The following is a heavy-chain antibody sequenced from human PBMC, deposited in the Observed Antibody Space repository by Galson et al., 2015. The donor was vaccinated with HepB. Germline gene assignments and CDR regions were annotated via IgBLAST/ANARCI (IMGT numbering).Heavy chain of an antibody. CDR1: GGTFSSDS. D-gene: IGHD2-15*01. CDR3: ARDLMVAAERYIDI. Sequence: SVKVSCKASGGTFSSDSISWVRQAPGQGLEWMGRIIPIVGITNYAQKFQGRVTITADKSTSTVYMELSSLRSEDTAIYYCARDLMVAAERYIDIWGRGTLVSVSS. V-gene: IGHV1-69*04. J-gene: IGHJ2*01. CDR2: IIPIVGIT.